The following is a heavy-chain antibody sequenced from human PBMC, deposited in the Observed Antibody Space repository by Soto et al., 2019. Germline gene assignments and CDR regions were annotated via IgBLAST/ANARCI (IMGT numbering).Heavy chain of an antibody. CDR2: IGTAGDT. J-gene: IGHJ6*02. CDR3: ARGLVVVVAATPGRYGMDV. Sequence: GGSLRLSCAASGFTFISYDMHWVRQATGKGLEWVSAIGTAGDTYYPGSVKGRFTISRENAKNSLYLQMNSLRAEDTAVYYCARGLVVVVAATPGRYGMDVWGQGTTVTVSS. CDR1: GFTFISYD. D-gene: IGHD2-15*01. V-gene: IGHV3-13*01.